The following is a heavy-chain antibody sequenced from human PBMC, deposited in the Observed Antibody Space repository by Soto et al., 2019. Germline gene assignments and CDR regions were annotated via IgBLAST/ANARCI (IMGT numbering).Heavy chain of an antibody. CDR1: GFTFNTYA. J-gene: IGHJ6*02. D-gene: IGHD5-18*01. CDR3: GRGYRYGKNYHYGMDV. CDR2: IGGSGVTT. V-gene: IGHV3-23*01. Sequence: EVQLLESGGGLVQPGGSLRLSCAVSGFTFNTYAMNLVRQAPGKGLEWVSGIGGSGVTTYYADSVKGRFAISRDNSKNTLYLQMNSLRVEDTAVYYCGRGYRYGKNYHYGMDVWGQGTTVTVSS.